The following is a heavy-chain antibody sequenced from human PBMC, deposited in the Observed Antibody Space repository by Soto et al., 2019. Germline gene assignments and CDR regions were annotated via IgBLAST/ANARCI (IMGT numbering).Heavy chain of an antibody. D-gene: IGHD4-17*01. CDR2: MKQDGSEK. J-gene: IGHJ6*02. V-gene: IGHV3-7*01. Sequence: EVQLVESGGGLVRPGGSLTLSCADSGFTFSSYWMIWVRQAPGKGLEWGANMKQDGSEKYYLDSVKGRFTISRDNGNNSLYLQMNTLRVEDTGVYYCAREVSPPYGTYNYGLDVWGQGTAVTVSS. CDR3: AREVSPPYGTYNYGLDV. CDR1: GFTFSSYW.